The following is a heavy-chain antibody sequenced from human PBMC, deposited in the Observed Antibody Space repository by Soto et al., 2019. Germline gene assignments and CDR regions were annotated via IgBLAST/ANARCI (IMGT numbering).Heavy chain of an antibody. CDR2: ISSSSSYI. V-gene: IGHV3-21*01. CDR1: GFTFSSYS. J-gene: IGHJ5*02. CDR3: ARALVRGRFDP. Sequence: EVQLVESGGGLVKPGGSLRLSCAASGFTFSSYSMNWVRQAPGKGLEWVSSISSSSSYIYYADSVKGRFTISRDNAKNSLHLQMNSLRAEDTAVYYCARALVRGRFDPWGQGTLVTVSS. D-gene: IGHD6-13*01.